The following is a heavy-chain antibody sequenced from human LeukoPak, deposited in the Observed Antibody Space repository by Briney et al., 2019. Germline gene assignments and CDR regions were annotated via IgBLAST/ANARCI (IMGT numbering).Heavy chain of an antibody. J-gene: IGHJ4*02. CDR2: IYPGDSET. D-gene: IGHD4-17*01. CDR3: ARQRTTHYGATGPFDY. CDR1: EYSFSIYW. Sequence: GESLKISCKGSEYSFSIYWIAWVRQMPGKGLEWMGAIYPGDSETRYSPSFQGQVTLSADKSINTAYLQWNSLKAADTAVYFCARQRTTHYGATGPFDYWGQGTLVTVSS. V-gene: IGHV5-51*01.